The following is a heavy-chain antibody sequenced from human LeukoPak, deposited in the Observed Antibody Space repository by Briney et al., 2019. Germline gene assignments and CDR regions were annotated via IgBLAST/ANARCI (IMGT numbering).Heavy chain of an antibody. CDR3: AVDYGSGRPTDY. V-gene: IGHV1-46*01. J-gene: IGHJ4*02. CDR2: INPSGGST. D-gene: IGHD3-10*01. Sequence: VASVTVSCKASGYTFTSYYMHWVRQAPGQGLEWMGIINPSGGSTSYAQKFQGRVTMTRDTSTSTVYMELSSLRSEDTAVYYCAVDYGSGRPTDYWGQGTLVTVSS. CDR1: GYTFTSYY.